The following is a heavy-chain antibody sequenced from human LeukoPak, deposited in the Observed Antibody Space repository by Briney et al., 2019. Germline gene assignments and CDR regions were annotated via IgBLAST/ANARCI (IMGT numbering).Heavy chain of an antibody. CDR1: GGTFSSYA. Sequence: SVKVSCKASGGTFSSYAISWVRQAPGQGLEWMGRIIPILGIANYAQKFRGRVTITADKSTSTAYMELSSLRSEDTAVYYCARVQSDSTHDYGDYAFSYYFDYWGQGTLVTVSS. CDR2: IIPILGIA. J-gene: IGHJ4*02. CDR3: ARVQSDSTHDYGDYAFSYYFDY. D-gene: IGHD4-17*01. V-gene: IGHV1-69*04.